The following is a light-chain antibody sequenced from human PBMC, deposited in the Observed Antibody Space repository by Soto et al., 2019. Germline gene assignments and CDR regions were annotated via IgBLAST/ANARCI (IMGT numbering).Light chain of an antibody. CDR1: QSISSF. J-gene: IGKJ1*01. CDR3: QQYSSFSRT. CDR2: DAS. V-gene: IGKV1-5*01. Sequence: DIQMTQCPSSLSASVGDRVTITCRASQSISSFLNWYQQKPGQAPKLLIYDASTLESGVPSRFSGSGSGTEFSLTISSLQPDDFATFYCQQYSSFSRTFGQGTKVDIK.